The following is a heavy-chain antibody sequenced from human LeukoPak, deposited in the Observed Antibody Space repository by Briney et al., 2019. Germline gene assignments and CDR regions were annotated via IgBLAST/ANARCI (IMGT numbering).Heavy chain of an antibody. CDR3: ARGVVVAANFDD. CDR2: IYSGGST. J-gene: IGHJ4*02. CDR1: GFTVNSNY. V-gene: IGHV3-66*02. Sequence: PGGSLRLACAASGFTVNSNYMSWVRQAPGKGLEWVSVIYSGGSTYYADSVKGRFTISRDNSKNTLYLQMNSLRAEDTAVYYCARGVVVAANFDDWGQGTLVTVSS. D-gene: IGHD2-15*01.